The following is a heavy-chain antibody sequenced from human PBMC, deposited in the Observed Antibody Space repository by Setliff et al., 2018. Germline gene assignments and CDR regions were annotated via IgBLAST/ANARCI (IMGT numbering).Heavy chain of an antibody. D-gene: IGHD1-26*01. CDR1: GYTLTELS. V-gene: IGHV1-24*01. CDR3: ATRPLQWELLGFDY. J-gene: IGHJ4*02. CDR2: FDPEDGET. Sequence: ASVKVSCKVSGYTLTELSMHWVRQAPGKGLEWMGGFDPEDGETIYAQKSQGRVTMTEDTSTDTAYMELSSLRSEDTAVYYCATRPLQWELLGFDYWGQGTLVTVSS.